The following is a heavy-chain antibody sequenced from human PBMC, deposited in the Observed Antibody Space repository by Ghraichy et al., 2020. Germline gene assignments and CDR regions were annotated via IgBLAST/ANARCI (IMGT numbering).Heavy chain of an antibody. V-gene: IGHV4-30-2*01. D-gene: IGHD2-2*01. J-gene: IGHJ5*02. Sequence: SQTLSLTCAVSGGSISSGGYSWSWIRQPPGKGLEWIGYIYHSGSTYYNPSLKSRVTISVDRSKNQFSLKLSSVTAADTAVYYCARGRVVPAAMGEGWFDPWGQGTLVTVSS. CDR2: IYHSGST. CDR3: ARGRVVPAAMGEGWFDP. CDR1: GGSISSGGYS.